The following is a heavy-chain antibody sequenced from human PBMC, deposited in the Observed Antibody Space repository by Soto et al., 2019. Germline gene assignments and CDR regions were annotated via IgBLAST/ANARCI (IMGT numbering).Heavy chain of an antibody. Sequence: SVKVSCKASGGTFSSYAISWVRQAPGQGLEWMGGIIPIFGTANYAQKFQGRVTITADESTSTAYMELSSLRSEDTAVYYCAREIAVAGGFDYWGQGTLVTVSS. V-gene: IGHV1-69*13. D-gene: IGHD6-19*01. J-gene: IGHJ4*02. CDR3: AREIAVAGGFDY. CDR2: IIPIFGTA. CDR1: GGTFSSYA.